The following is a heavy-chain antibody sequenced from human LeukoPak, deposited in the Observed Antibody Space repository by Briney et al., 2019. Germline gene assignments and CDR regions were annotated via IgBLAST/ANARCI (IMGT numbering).Heavy chain of an antibody. CDR2: IRSKGNSDTT. CDR1: GLIFSNHD. V-gene: IGHV3-72*01. Sequence: GGSLRLSCAASGLIFSNHDMDWVRQAPGKGLEWVGRIRSKGNSDTTEYAASVKGRFTISRDDSKSSLYLETNSLKTEDTAVYYCTRLVGANIWGQGTLVTVSS. J-gene: IGHJ4*02. CDR3: TRLVGANI. D-gene: IGHD1-26*01.